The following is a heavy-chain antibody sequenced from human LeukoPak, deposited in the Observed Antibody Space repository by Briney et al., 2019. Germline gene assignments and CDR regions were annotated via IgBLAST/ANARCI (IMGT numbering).Heavy chain of an antibody. CDR3: AKDDNGDYGMDY. J-gene: IGHJ4*02. CDR2: ISWNSGSI. Sequence: GGSLRLSCAASGFTFDDYAMHWVRQAPGKGLEWVSGISWNSGSIGYADSVKGRFTISRDNAKNSLYLQMNSLRAEDTALYYCAKDDNGDYGMDYWGQGTLVTVSS. V-gene: IGHV3-9*01. D-gene: IGHD4-17*01. CDR1: GFTFDDYA.